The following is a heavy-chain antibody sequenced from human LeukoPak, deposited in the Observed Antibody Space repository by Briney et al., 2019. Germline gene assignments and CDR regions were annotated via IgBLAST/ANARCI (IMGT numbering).Heavy chain of an antibody. D-gene: IGHD3-22*01. J-gene: IGHJ4*02. V-gene: IGHV3-48*03. Sequence: SGGSLRLSCAASGFTFSTYEMNWVRQAPGKGLEWVSFISRSGSTIYYADSVKGRFTISRDNAKNSLYLQVNSLRAEDTAVYYCARDHATYYYDSSGYYDYWGQGTLVTVSS. CDR1: GFTFSTYE. CDR2: ISRSGSTI. CDR3: ARDHATYYYDSSGYYDY.